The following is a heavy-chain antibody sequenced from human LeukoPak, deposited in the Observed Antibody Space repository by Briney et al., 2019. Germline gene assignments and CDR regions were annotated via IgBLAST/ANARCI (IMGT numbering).Heavy chain of an antibody. CDR1: GGSFSGYY. V-gene: IGHV4-34*01. J-gene: IGHJ4*02. CDR2: INHSGST. CDR3: ARDWEYCSSTSCYYYFDY. D-gene: IGHD2-2*01. Sequence: PSETLSLTCAVYGGSFSGYYWNWIRQPPGKGLEWVGEINHSGSTNYNPSLKSRVTISVDTSKNQFSLKLSSVTAADTAVYYCARDWEYCSSTSCYYYFDYWGQGTLVTVSS.